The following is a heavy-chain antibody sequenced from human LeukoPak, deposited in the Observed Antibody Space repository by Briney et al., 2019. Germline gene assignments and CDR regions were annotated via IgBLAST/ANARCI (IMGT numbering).Heavy chain of an antibody. CDR2: FDPEDGET. CDR3: ARDLGGYDSAGFDY. D-gene: IGHD5-12*01. J-gene: IGHJ4*02. V-gene: IGHV1-24*01. Sequence: ASVKVSCKVSGYTLTELSMHWVRQAPGKGLEWMGGFDPEDGETIYAQKFQGRVTMTEDTSTDTVYMELSSLRSEDTAVYYCARDLGGYDSAGFDYWGQGTLVTVSS. CDR1: GYTLTELS.